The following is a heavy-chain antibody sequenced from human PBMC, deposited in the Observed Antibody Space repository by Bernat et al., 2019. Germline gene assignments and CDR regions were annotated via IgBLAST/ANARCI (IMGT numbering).Heavy chain of an antibody. D-gene: IGHD2-2*01. CDR1: GGTFSSYA. V-gene: IGHV1-69*01. Sequence: QVQLVQSGAEVKKPGSSVKVSCKASGGTFSSYAISWVRQAPGQGLGWMGGIIPIFGTANYAQKFQGRVRITADESTSTAYMELSSLRSEDTAVYYSARAKPRVGWFDPWGRGTLVTVSS. CDR2: IIPIFGTA. J-gene: IGHJ5*02. CDR3: ARAKPRVGWFDP.